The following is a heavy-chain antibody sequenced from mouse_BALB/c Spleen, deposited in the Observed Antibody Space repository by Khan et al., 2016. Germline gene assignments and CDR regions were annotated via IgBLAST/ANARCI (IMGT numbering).Heavy chain of an antibody. Sequence: EVQLQESGGGLVQPGGSLKLSCAASGFDFSRYWMSWVRQAPGRGREWIGESNPDSSTINYTPSPKDKFIISRDNAKTKLYLQMSKVRSADTALYYCARSWDYAMDYWRQGTSVTVSS. J-gene: IGHJ4*01. D-gene: IGHD4-1*01. CDR1: GFDFSRYW. CDR2: SNPDSSTI. V-gene: IGHV4-1*02. CDR3: ARSWDYAMDY.